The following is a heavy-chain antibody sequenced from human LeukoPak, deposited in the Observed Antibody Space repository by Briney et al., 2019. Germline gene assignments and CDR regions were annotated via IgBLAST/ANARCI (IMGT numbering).Heavy chain of an antibody. V-gene: IGHV3-74*01. J-gene: IGHJ4*02. CDR2: NKSDGSST. CDR3: ARGYYDILTGYSPSFDY. Sequence: PGGSLRLSCAASGFTFSRYWMHWVRQATGKGLVWVSRNKSDGSSTSYADSVRGRFTISRDNAKNTLYLQMNSLSAEDTAVYYCARGYYDILTGYSPSFDYWGQGTLVTVSS. CDR1: GFTFSRYW. D-gene: IGHD3-9*01.